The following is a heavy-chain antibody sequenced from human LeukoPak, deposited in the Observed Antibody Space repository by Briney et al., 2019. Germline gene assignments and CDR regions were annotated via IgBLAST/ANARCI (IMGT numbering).Heavy chain of an antibody. Sequence: ASVKVSCKASGYTFTGYYMHWVRQAPGQGLEWMGWINPNSGGTNYAQKFQGRVTMTRDTSISTAYMELSRLRSDDTAVYYCARVTTKIVVVITTPAADDAFDIWGQGTMVTVSS. CDR3: ARVTTKIVVVITTPAADDAFDI. CDR2: INPNSGGT. D-gene: IGHD3-22*01. CDR1: GYTFTGYY. V-gene: IGHV1-2*02. J-gene: IGHJ3*02.